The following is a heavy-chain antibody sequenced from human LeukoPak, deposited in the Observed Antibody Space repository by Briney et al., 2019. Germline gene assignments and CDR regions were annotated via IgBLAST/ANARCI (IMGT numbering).Heavy chain of an antibody. Sequence: ASVKVSCKASGYTFTGYYMHWVRQAPGQGLEWMGWINPNSGGTNYAQKFQGRVTMTRDTSISTAYMELSRLRSDDTAVYYCARSGSYYHNWFDPWGQGTPVTVSS. V-gene: IGHV1-2*02. CDR2: INPNSGGT. J-gene: IGHJ5*02. CDR3: ARSGSYYHNWFDP. CDR1: GYTFTGYY. D-gene: IGHD1-26*01.